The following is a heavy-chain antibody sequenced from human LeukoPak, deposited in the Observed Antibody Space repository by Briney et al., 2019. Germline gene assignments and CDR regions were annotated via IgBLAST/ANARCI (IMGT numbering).Heavy chain of an antibody. CDR1: GGSISSGSYY. V-gene: IGHV4-61*02. CDR2: IYTSGST. J-gene: IGHJ4*02. D-gene: IGHD3-22*01. CDR3: ARRAYDSSGSLDY. Sequence: SETLSLTRTVSGGSISSGSYYWSWIRQPAGKGLEWIGRIYTSGSTNYNPSLKSRVTISVDTSKNQFSLKLSSVTAADTAVYYCARRAYDSSGSLDYWGQGTLVTVSS.